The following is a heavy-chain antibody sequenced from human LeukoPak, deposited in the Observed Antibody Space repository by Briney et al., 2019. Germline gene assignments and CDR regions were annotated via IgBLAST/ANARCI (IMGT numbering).Heavy chain of an antibody. D-gene: IGHD2-2*01. CDR1: GFTFSSYG. V-gene: IGHV3-30*02. Sequence: GGSLRLXCAASGFTFSSYGMHWVRQAPGKGLEWVAFIRYDGSNKYYADSVKGRFTISRDNSKNTLYLQMNSLRAEDTAVYYCAKDLVPAAIFVSSWFDPWGQGTLVTVSS. CDR3: AKDLVPAAIFVSSWFDP. J-gene: IGHJ5*02. CDR2: IRYDGSNK.